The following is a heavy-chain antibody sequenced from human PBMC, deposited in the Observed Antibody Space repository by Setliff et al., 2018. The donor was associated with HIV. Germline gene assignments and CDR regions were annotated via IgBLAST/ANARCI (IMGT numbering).Heavy chain of an antibody. CDR1: GGSTSSSSYY. D-gene: IGHD1-26*01. CDR2: VYYSGST. Sequence: PSETLSLTRSVSGGSTSSSSYYWAWVRQPPGKGPEWIGSVYYSGSTHYNPSLKSRVTISVDTSKNQFSLKLSSVTAADTAVYYCATHGAQWGQGTLVTVSS. J-gene: IGHJ4*02. CDR3: ATHGAQ. V-gene: IGHV4-39*01.